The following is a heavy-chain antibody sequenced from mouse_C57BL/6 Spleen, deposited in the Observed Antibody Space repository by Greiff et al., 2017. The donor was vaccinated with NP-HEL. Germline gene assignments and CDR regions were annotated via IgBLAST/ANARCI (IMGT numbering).Heavy chain of an antibody. CDR2: ISSGSSTI. Sequence: EVKLVESGGGLVKPGGSLKLSCAASGFTFSDYGMHWVRQAPEKGLEWVAYISSGSSTIYYADTVKGRFTIARDNAKNTLFLQMTSLRSEDTAMYYCARDYGSSPYAMDYWGQGTSVTVSS. D-gene: IGHD1-1*01. CDR1: GFTFSDYG. V-gene: IGHV5-17*01. CDR3: ARDYGSSPYAMDY. J-gene: IGHJ4*01.